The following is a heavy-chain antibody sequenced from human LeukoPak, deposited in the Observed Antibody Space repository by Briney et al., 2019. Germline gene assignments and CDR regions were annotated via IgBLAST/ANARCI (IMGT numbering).Heavy chain of an antibody. D-gene: IGHD2-21*02. Sequence: SETLSLTCTVSGGSISSYYWSWIRQPPGKGLEWIGYIYYSGSTNYNPSLKSRVTISVDTSKNQFSLKLSSVTAADTAVYYCARRPRAEVYCGGDCSPDASYWYFDLWGRGTLVTVSS. CDR1: GGSISSYY. V-gene: IGHV4-59*08. CDR2: IYYSGST. CDR3: ARRPRAEVYCGGDCSPDASYWYFDL. J-gene: IGHJ2*01.